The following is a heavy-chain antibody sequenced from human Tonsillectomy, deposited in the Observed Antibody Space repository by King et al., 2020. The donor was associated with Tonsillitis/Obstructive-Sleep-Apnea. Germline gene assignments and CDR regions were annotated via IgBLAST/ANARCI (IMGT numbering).Heavy chain of an antibody. CDR3: VKDIGGDPCPGAFDI. D-gene: IGHD4-17*01. V-gene: IGHV3-9*01. CDR2: ISWNSGRI. J-gene: IGHJ3*02. Sequence: VQLVESGGGLVQPGRSLRLSCAPSGFTFDDYAMHWVRQAPGKGLEWVSSISWNSGRIGYVDSVKGRFTISRDNAKNSLYLQMNSLRAEDTAFYYCVKDIGGDPCPGAFDIWGQGTMVTVSS. CDR1: GFTFDDYA.